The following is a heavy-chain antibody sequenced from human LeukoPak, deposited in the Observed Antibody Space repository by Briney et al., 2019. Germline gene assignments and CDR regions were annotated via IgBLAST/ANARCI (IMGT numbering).Heavy chain of an antibody. Sequence: ASVKVSCKASGGTFSSYAISWVRQAPGQGLEWMGGIIPIFGTANYAQKFQGRVTITTDESTSTAYMELSSLRSEDTAVYYCAREGRCSSTSCYDYFQHWGQGTLVTVPS. CDR1: GGTFSSYA. V-gene: IGHV1-69*05. CDR3: AREGRCSSTSCYDYFQH. J-gene: IGHJ1*01. CDR2: IIPIFGTA. D-gene: IGHD2-2*01.